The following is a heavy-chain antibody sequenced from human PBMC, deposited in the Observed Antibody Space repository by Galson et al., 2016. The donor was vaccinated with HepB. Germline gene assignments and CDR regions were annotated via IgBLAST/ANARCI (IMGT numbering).Heavy chain of an antibody. CDR3: ARALQRFLDD. Sequence: SLRLSCAASGFTFSSYTMHWVRQAPGKGLEWVAAMSLNGNVIYYSDSVKGRFTISRDNSKSSLYLQMDSLRPEDTAVYYCARALQRFLDDWGQGTLVTVSS. CDR1: GFTFSSYT. V-gene: IGHV3-30-3*01. CDR2: MSLNGNVI. J-gene: IGHJ4*02. D-gene: IGHD3-3*01.